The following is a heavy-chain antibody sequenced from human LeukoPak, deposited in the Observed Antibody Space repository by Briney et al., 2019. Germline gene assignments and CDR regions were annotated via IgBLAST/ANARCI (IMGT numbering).Heavy chain of an antibody. J-gene: IGHJ3*02. CDR3: ARVRGYSYGYGSIDAFDI. V-gene: IGHV1-2*02. Sequence: GASVKVSCKASGYTFTGYYMHWVRQAPGQGLEWMGWINPNSGGTNYAQKFQGRVTMTRDTSISTAYMELSSLRSEDTAVYYCARVRGYSYGYGSIDAFDIWGQGTMVTVSS. D-gene: IGHD5-18*01. CDR1: GYTFTGYY. CDR2: INPNSGGT.